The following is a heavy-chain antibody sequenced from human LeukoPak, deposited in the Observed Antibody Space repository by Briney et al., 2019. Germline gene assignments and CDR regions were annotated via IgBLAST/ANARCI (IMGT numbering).Heavy chain of an antibody. CDR2: IIPIFGTA. Sequence: GASVKVSCKASGYTFTGYYIHWVRQAPGQGLEWMGGIIPIFGTANYAQKFQGRVTITADESTSTAYMELSSLRSEDTAVYYCATKSSGYSYGSPFDYWGQGTLVTVSS. J-gene: IGHJ4*02. D-gene: IGHD5-18*01. V-gene: IGHV1-69*13. CDR1: GYTFTGYY. CDR3: ATKSSGYSYGSPFDY.